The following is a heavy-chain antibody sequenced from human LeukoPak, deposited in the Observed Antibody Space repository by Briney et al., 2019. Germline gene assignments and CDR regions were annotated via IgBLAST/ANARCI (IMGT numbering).Heavy chain of an antibody. Sequence: PSETLSLTCTVSGYSISSGYYWGWIRQPPGKGLEWIGYIYDSGSTTYNPSLKSRVTILVDTSKDQVSLKLSSVTAADTAVYYCARGRRGRYYDISRYNYFDYWGQGTLVGVSS. CDR2: IYDSGST. CDR1: GYSISSGYY. CDR3: ARGRRGRYYDISRYNYFDY. V-gene: IGHV4-61*01. D-gene: IGHD3-22*01. J-gene: IGHJ4*02.